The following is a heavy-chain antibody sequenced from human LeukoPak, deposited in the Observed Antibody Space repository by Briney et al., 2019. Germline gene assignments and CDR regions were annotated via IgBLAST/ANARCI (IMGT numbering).Heavy chain of an antibody. Sequence: PSETLSLTCAVSGYSISSGYYWGWIRQPPGKGLEWIGSIYHSGSTYYNPSLKSRVTISVDTSKNQFSLKLSSVTAADTAVYYCARDPEGDPHCYMDVWGKGTTVTVSS. J-gene: IGHJ6*03. CDR3: ARDPEGDPHCYMDV. D-gene: IGHD2-21*02. CDR1: GYSISSGYY. CDR2: IYHSGST. V-gene: IGHV4-38-2*02.